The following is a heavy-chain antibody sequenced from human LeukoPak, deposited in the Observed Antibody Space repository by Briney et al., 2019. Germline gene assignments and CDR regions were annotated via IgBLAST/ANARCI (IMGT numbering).Heavy chain of an antibody. D-gene: IGHD3-3*01. J-gene: IGHJ5*02. CDR2: IKEDGSEK. CDR1: GFTFSSYW. V-gene: IGHV3-7*04. Sequence: PGGSLRLSCAASGFTFSSYWMSWARQAPGKGLEWVANIKEDGSEKYYVDSVKGRFTISRDNAKNSLCLQMNSLRAEDTAVYYCARGGDVLRFLEWSGNNWFDPWGQGTLVTVSA. CDR3: ARGGDVLRFLEWSGNNWFDP.